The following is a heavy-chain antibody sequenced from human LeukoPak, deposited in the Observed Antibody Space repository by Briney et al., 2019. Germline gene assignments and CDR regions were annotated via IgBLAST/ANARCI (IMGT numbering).Heavy chain of an antibody. J-gene: IGHJ4*02. CDR1: GFTFSSYA. CDR2: INSNGRST. Sequence: GGSLRLSCAASGFTFSSYAMSWVRQAPGKGLVWVSRINSNGRSTSYADSVKGRFTISRDNAKNTLYLEMNNLRAEDTAVYYCTRDVWGDRDNYFDCWGQGTLVTVSS. V-gene: IGHV3-74*01. D-gene: IGHD2-8*01. CDR3: TRDVWGDRDNYFDC.